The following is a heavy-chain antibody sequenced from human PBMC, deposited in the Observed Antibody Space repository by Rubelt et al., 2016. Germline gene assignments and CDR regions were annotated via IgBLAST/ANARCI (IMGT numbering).Heavy chain of an antibody. CDR1: GYSISSGYY. CDR3: ARQAPEYYDSSGYQDY. CDR2: IYHSGST. V-gene: IGHV4-38-2*02. Sequence: QVQLQESGPGLVKPSETLSLTCTVAGYSISSGYYWGWMRQPPGKGLEWIGSIYHSGSTYSNPSLNSRVTISVHTSQNQFSLQLSTVTDADTGVYYGARQAPEYYDSSGYQDYWGQGTLVTVSS. D-gene: IGHD3-22*01. J-gene: IGHJ4*02.